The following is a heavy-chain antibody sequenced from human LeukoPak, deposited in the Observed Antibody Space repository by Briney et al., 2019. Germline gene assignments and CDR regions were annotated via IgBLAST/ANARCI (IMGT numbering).Heavy chain of an antibody. V-gene: IGHV1-18*01. CDR2: ISAYNSNS. Sequence: ASVKVSCKASGYTFAAYTISWVRQAPGQGLEWMGWISAYNSNSDSTHKLQGRLTMTTDASTSTAYMDLRSLTSDDTAVYFCTTSGFGSSWYDFRGQGTVVTVSS. D-gene: IGHD6-13*01. J-gene: IGHJ4*02. CDR3: TTSGFGSSWYDF. CDR1: GYTFAAYT.